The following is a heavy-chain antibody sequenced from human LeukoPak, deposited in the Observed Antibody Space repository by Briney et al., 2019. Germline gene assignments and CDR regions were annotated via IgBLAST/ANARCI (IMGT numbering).Heavy chain of an antibody. CDR1: GFTFCSDA. V-gene: IGHV3-23*01. CDR3: AKETGYSGYDYGDY. Sequence: GGSLRLSCAASGFTFCSDAMSWVREAPGKGLEWVSGISGSGGSTYYADSGKGRFTISRDNSKNTLYLQMNSLRAEDTAVYYCAKETGYSGYDYGDYWGQGTLVTVSS. CDR2: ISGSGGST. J-gene: IGHJ4*02. D-gene: IGHD5-12*01.